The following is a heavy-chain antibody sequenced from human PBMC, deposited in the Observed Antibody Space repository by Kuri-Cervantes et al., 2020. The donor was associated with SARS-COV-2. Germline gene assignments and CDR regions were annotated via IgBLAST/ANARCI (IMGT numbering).Heavy chain of an antibody. Sequence: GGSLRLSCAPSGFTFSSYAMSWVRQAPGKGLEWVSAISGSGGSTYYADSVKGRFTISRDNSKNTLYLQMNSLGAEDTAVYYCAKDGGIFGVVILGYFDYWGQGTLVTVSS. D-gene: IGHD3-3*01. CDR1: GFTFSSYA. V-gene: IGHV3-23*01. J-gene: IGHJ4*02. CDR2: ISGSGGST. CDR3: AKDGGIFGVVILGYFDY.